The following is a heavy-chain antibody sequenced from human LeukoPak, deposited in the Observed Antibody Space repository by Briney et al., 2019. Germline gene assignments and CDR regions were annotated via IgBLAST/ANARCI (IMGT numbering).Heavy chain of an antibody. Sequence: GGSLRLSCAASGFTFSSYEMNWVRQAPGKGLEWVSYISSSSSYIYYADSVKGRFTISRDNAKNSLYLQMNSLRAEDTAVYYCASWAGVVDDFNGPFDYWGQGTLVTVSS. CDR2: ISSSSSYI. D-gene: IGHD2-15*01. V-gene: IGHV3-21*05. CDR3: ASWAGVVDDFNGPFDY. CDR1: GFTFSSYE. J-gene: IGHJ4*02.